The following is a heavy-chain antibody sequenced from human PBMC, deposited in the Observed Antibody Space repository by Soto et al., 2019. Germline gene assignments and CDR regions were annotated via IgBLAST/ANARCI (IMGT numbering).Heavy chain of an antibody. Sequence: QVHLVQSGAEVKKPGSSVKVSCTASGDSFSTSVSMWVRQAPGQGLDWMGGLIPTIGKADYAQKFQGRVTITADESTTTAFMEMSSLRSDDTAVYYCARGEWQLPDYWGSGTLVTVSS. V-gene: IGHV1-69*01. CDR1: GDSFSTSV. CDR2: LIPTIGKA. CDR3: ARGEWQLPDY. D-gene: IGHD1-26*01. J-gene: IGHJ4*02.